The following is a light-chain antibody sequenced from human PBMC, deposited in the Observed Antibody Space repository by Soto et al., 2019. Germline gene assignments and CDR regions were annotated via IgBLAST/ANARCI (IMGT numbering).Light chain of an antibody. CDR2: GAS. CDR3: QQYGSSLSWT. V-gene: IGKV3-20*01. CDR1: QSVSSSY. J-gene: IGKJ1*01. Sequence: EIVLTQSPGTLSLSPGERATLHCRASQSVSSSYLAWYQQKPGQAPRLLIYGASSRATGIPDRFSGSGSGTDFTLTISRLEPEDFAVYYCQQYGSSLSWTFGQGTKVDI.